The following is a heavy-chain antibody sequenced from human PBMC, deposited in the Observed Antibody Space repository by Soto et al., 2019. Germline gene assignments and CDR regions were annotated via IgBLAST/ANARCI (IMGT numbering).Heavy chain of an antibody. CDR1: GGSISSNY. J-gene: IGHJ4*02. CDR3: ARYRREAVAGYTLDN. CDR2: VYNSGST. Sequence: NPSETLSLTCTVSGGSISSNYWTWIRQPPGKGLEWIGYVYNSGSTNYNPSLKSRVTISEDTSKSQFSLKVNSMTAADTAAYYCARYRREAVAGYTLDNWGQGILVTVS. V-gene: IGHV4-59*01. D-gene: IGHD6-13*01.